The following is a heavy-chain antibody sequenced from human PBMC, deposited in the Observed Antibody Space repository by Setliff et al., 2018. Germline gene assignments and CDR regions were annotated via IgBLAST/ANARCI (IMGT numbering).Heavy chain of an antibody. J-gene: IGHJ3*02. Sequence: PGGSLRLSCAASGFTFSRYTINWVRQAPGKGLEWVSSISSSSSYIYYTDSVKGRFAISRDNAKNSLYLQMNSLRAEDTAVYYCARDWPWMATIFDAFDIWGQGTMVTVSS. CDR2: ISSSSSYI. V-gene: IGHV3-21*01. D-gene: IGHD5-12*01. CDR3: ARDWPWMATIFDAFDI. CDR1: GFTFSRYT.